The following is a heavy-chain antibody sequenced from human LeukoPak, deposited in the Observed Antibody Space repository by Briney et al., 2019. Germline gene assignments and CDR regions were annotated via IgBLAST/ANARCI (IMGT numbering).Heavy chain of an antibody. D-gene: IGHD6-19*01. CDR1: GGSISSYY. V-gene: IGHV4-4*07. J-gene: IGHJ5*02. Sequence: SETLSLTCTVPGGSISSYYWSWIRQPAGKGLEWIGRIYTSGSTNYNPSLKSRVTMSVDTSKNQFSLKLSSVTAADTAVYYCARDDARYSSGWYWFDPWGQGTLVTVSS. CDR3: ARDDARYSSGWYWFDP. CDR2: IYTSGST.